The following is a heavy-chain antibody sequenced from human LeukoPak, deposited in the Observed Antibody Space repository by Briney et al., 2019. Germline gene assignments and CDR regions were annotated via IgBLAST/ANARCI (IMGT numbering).Heavy chain of an antibody. D-gene: IGHD4-17*01. Sequence: SETLSLTCTVSGGSISSYYWSWIRQPPGKGLEWIGYIYYSGNSNYNPSLKSRVTISVDTSKNQFSLKLSSVTAADTAVYYCARRNYGVIMDVWGQGTTVTVSS. CDR3: ARRNYGVIMDV. V-gene: IGHV4-59*01. CDR1: GGSISSYY. CDR2: IYYSGNS. J-gene: IGHJ6*02.